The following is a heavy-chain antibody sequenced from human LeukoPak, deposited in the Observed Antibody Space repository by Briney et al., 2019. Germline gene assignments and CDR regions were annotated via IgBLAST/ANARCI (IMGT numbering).Heavy chain of an antibody. V-gene: IGHV4-38-2*01. CDR1: GYSISSGYY. CDR3: ATLYNWNDATTRAFDI. CDR2: IYHSGST. Sequence: SETLSLTCAVSGYSISSGYYWGWIRQPPGKGLEWIGSIYHSGSTYYNPSLKSRVTISVDTSKNQFSLKLSSVTAADTAVYYCATLYNWNDATTRAFDIWGQGTMVTVSS. D-gene: IGHD1-1*01. J-gene: IGHJ3*02.